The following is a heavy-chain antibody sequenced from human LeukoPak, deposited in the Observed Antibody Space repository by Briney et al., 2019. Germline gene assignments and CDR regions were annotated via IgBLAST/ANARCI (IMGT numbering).Heavy chain of an antibody. D-gene: IGHD3-10*01. V-gene: IGHV3-30-3*01. CDR1: GFTFSSYA. Sequence: GRSLRLPCAASGFTFSSYAMHWVRQAPGKGLEWVAVISYDGSNKYYADSVKGRFTISRYNSKNTLYLQMNSLRAEDTAMYYCARRESDDGMDVWGQGTTVTVSS. CDR2: ISYDGSNK. CDR3: ARRESDDGMDV. J-gene: IGHJ6*02.